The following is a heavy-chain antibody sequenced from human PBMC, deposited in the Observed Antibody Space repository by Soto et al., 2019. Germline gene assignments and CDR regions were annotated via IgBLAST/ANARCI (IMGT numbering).Heavy chain of an antibody. Sequence: ASVKVSCKASGYTFTSYGISWVRQAPGQGLEWMGWISAYNGNTNYAQKLQGRVTMTTDTSTSTAYMELRSLRSDDTAVYYCAREAIVYYRREYMDVWGKGTTVTVSS. CDR2: ISAYNGNT. D-gene: IGHD3-10*01. CDR1: GYTFTSYG. V-gene: IGHV1-18*01. CDR3: AREAIVYYRREYMDV. J-gene: IGHJ6*03.